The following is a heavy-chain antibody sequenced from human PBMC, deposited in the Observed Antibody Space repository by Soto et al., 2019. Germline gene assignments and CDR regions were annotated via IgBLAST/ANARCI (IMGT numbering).Heavy chain of an antibody. V-gene: IGHV4-34*01. CDR3: ASRQYGSGSYRPYGMDV. D-gene: IGHD3-10*01. CDR1: GGSFSGYY. J-gene: IGHJ6*02. CDR2: INHSGST. Sequence: PSETLSLTCAVYGGSFSGYYLSWIRQPPGKGLEWIGEINHSGSTNYNPSLKSRVTISVDTSKNQFSLKLSSVTAADTAVYYCASRQYGSGSYRPYGMDVWGQGTTVTVYS.